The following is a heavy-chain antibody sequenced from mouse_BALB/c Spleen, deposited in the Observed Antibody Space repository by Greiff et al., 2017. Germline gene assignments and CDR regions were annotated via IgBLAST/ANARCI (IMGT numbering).Heavy chain of an antibody. V-gene: IGHV4-1*02. CDR1: GFDFSRYW. CDR2: INPDSSTI. J-gene: IGHJ1*01. CDR3: ARRGSYWYFDV. D-gene: IGHD3-1*01. Sequence: EVKLVESGGGLVQPGGSLKLSCAASGFDFSRYWMSWVRQAPGKGLEWIGEINPDSSTINYTPSLKDKFIISRDNAKNTLYLQMSKVRSEDTALYYCARRGSYWYFDVWGAGTTVTVSS.